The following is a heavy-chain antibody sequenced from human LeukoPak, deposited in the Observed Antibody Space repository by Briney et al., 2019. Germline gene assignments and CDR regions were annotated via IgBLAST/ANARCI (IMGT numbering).Heavy chain of an antibody. Sequence: PGGSLRLSRAASGFTFSSYGMHWVRQAPGKGLEWVAVISYDGSNKYYADSVKGRFTISRDNSKNTLYLQMNSLRAEDTAVYYCARDLEPFNFGVPYPSPYWFDPWGQGTLVTVSS. CDR2: ISYDGSNK. CDR3: ARDLEPFNFGVPYPSPYWFDP. J-gene: IGHJ5*02. D-gene: IGHD3-3*01. CDR1: GFTFSSYG. V-gene: IGHV3-30*03.